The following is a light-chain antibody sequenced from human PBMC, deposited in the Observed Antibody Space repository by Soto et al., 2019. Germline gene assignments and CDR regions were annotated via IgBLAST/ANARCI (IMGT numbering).Light chain of an antibody. J-gene: IGLJ2*01. CDR3: ATWDDIVNGVV. Sequence: QSVLTQPPSASGTPGQRITISCSGSSSKIGSRAVDWYQQLPETAPRLLIYINNQRPSGVPDRFSGSKSGTSASLAISGLQPEDEAVYYCATWDDIVNGVVFGGGTQLTVL. V-gene: IGLV1-44*01. CDR2: INN. CDR1: SSKIGSRA.